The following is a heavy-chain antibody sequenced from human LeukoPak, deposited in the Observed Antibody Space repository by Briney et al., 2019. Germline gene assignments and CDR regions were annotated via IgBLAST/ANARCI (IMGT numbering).Heavy chain of an antibody. D-gene: IGHD5-12*01. CDR2: IYSSRTT. CDR1: GGSISNYY. J-gene: IGHJ5*02. Sequence: SETLSLTCTVSGGSISNYYWSWIRQPAGKGLEWIGRIYSSRTTIYNPSLKSRVTMSVDTSKNQFSLKLSSVTAADTAVYFCASGSSGYDPWGQGTLVTVSS. V-gene: IGHV4-4*07. CDR3: ASGSSGYDP.